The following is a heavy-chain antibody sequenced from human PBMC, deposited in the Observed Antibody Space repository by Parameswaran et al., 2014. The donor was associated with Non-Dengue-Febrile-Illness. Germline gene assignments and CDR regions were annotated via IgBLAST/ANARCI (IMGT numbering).Heavy chain of an antibody. CDR2: ISSSSSYI. J-gene: IGHJ5*02. V-gene: IGHV3-21*01. D-gene: IGHD2-2*01. CDR3: ARESEGYCSSTSCYYNWFDP. Sequence: VRQMPGKGLEWVSSISSSSSYIYYADSVKGRFTISRDNAKNSLYLQMNSLRAEDTAVYYCARESEGYCSSTSCYYNWFDPWGQGTLVTVSS.